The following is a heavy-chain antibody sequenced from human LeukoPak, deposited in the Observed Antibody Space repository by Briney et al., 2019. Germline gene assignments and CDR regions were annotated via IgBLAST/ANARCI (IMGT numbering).Heavy chain of an antibody. CDR1: GFTVSSNY. D-gene: IGHD2-21*02. Sequence: GGSLRLSCAASGFTVSSNYMSWVRQAPGKELEWVSVIYSGGGTDYADSVKGRFTLSRDNSKNTLYLQMNSLRAEDTAVYYCARAVGVTAIHNAFDIWGQGTMVTVSS. V-gene: IGHV3-66*02. CDR2: IYSGGGT. J-gene: IGHJ3*02. CDR3: ARAVGVTAIHNAFDI.